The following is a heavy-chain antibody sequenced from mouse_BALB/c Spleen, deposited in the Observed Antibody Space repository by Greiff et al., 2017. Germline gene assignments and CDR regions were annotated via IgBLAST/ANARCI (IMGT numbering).Heavy chain of an antibody. CDR3: TRTSYAMDY. J-gene: IGHJ4*01. V-gene: IGHV6-6*02. CDR1: GFTFSNYW. CDR2: IRLKSNNYAT. Sequence: DVMLVESGGGLVQPGGSMKLSCVASGFTFSNYWMNWVRQSPEKGLEWVAEIRLKSNNYATHYAESVKGRFTISRDDSKSSVYLQMNNLRAEDTGIYYCTRTSYAMDYWGQGTSVTVSS.